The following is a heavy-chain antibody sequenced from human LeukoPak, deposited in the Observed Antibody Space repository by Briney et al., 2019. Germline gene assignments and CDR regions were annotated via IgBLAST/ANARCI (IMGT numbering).Heavy chain of an antibody. CDR3: ARDDVWGSYRYTPLDY. V-gene: IGHV3-21*01. J-gene: IGHJ4*02. D-gene: IGHD3-16*02. CDR2: ISSSSSYI. CDR1: GFTFSSYS. Sequence: GGSLRLSCAASGFTFSSYSMNWVRQAPGKGLEWVSSISSSSSYIYYADSVKGRFTISRDNAKNSLYLQMNSLRAEDTAVHYCARDDVWGSYRYTPLDYWGQGTLVTVSS.